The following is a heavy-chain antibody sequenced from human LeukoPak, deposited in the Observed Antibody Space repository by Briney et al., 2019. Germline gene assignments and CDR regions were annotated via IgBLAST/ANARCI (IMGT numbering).Heavy chain of an antibody. CDR3: ARCGAAVITHFSH. Sequence: ASVKVSCKASGYSFSIYGITWARQAPGQGLEYLGWISASDGTTNYAQKVQDRVTMTTDTSTSTAYLELRSLRSEDTAVYYCARCGAAVITHFSHWGQGTLVTVSS. J-gene: IGHJ4*02. V-gene: IGHV1-18*01. CDR1: GYSFSIYG. CDR2: ISASDGTT. D-gene: IGHD3-16*01.